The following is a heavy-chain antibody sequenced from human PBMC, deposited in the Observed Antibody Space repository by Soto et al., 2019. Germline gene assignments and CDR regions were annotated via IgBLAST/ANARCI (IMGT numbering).Heavy chain of an antibody. CDR2: INHSGST. D-gene: IGHD4-4*01. CDR3: ARVLYSNYGGSYYYYGIDV. Sequence: SETLSLACAVYGGSFSGYYWSWIRQPPGKGLEWIGEINHSGSTNYNPSLKSRVTISVDTSKNQFSLKLSSVTAADTAVYYCARVLYSNYGGSYYYYGIDVWGQGTTVT. V-gene: IGHV4-34*01. CDR1: GGSFSGYY. J-gene: IGHJ6*02.